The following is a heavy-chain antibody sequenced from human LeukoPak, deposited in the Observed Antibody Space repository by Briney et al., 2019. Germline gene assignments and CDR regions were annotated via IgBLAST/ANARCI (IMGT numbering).Heavy chain of an antibody. V-gene: IGHV4-39*01. J-gene: IGHJ3*02. CDR3: ARRYSSSLVGLPKQKDAFDI. CDR2: IYYSGST. CDR1: GGSISSSSYY. D-gene: IGHD6-6*01. Sequence: PSETLSLTCTVSGGSISSSSYYWGWIRQPPGKGLEWIGSIYYSGSTYYNPSLKSRVTISVDTSKNQFSLKLSSVTAADTAVYYCARRYSSSLVGLPKQKDAFDIWGQGTMVTVSS.